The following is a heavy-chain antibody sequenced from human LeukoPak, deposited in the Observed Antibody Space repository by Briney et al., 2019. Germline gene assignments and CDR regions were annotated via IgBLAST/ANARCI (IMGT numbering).Heavy chain of an antibody. CDR2: ISSSSSYI. CDR3: ARCKGYSYGYSHDY. V-gene: IGHV3-21*01. D-gene: IGHD5-18*01. Sequence: GGSLRLSCAASGFTFSSYSMNWVRQAPGEGLEWVSSISSSSSYIYYADSVKGRFTISRDNAKNSLYLQMNSLRAEDTAVYYCARCKGYSYGYSHDYWGQGTLVTVSS. J-gene: IGHJ4*02. CDR1: GFTFSSYS.